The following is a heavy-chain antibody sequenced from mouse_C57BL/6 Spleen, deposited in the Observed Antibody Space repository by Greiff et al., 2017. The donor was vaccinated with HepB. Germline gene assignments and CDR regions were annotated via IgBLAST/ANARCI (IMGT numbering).Heavy chain of an antibody. D-gene: IGHD1-1*01. V-gene: IGHV3-6*01. CDR3: ARGHYYGSSPFDY. CDR2: ISYDGSN. CDR1: GYSITSGYY. J-gene: IGHJ2*01. Sequence: EVQLQESGPGLVKPSQSLSLTCSVTGYSITSGYYWNWIRQFPGNKLEWMGYISYDGSNNYNPSLKNRISITRDTSKNQFFLKLNSVTTEDTATYYCARGHYYGSSPFDYWGQGTTLTVSS.